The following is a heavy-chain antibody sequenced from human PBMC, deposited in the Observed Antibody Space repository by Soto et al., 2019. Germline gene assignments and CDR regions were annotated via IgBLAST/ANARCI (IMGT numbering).Heavy chain of an antibody. CDR2: ISGSGGST. J-gene: IGHJ6*02. D-gene: IGHD3-3*01. V-gene: IGHV3-23*01. CDR1: GFTFSSYA. Sequence: PGGSLRLSCAASGFTFSSYAMSWVRQAPGKGLEWVSAISGSGGSTYYADSVKGRFTISRDNSKNTLYLQMNSLRAEDTAVYYCAKDATRYDFWSGYWGATLVPYGMDVWGQGTTVTVSS. CDR3: AKDATRYDFWSGYWGATLVPYGMDV.